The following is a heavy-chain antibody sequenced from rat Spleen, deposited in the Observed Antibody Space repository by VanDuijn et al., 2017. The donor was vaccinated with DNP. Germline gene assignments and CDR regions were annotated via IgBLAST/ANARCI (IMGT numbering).Heavy chain of an antibody. Sequence: EVELVESGGGLVQPGRSMKLSCAASGFTFSNYGMAWVRQAPTKGLEWVASISTSGGSTYYRDSVKGRFTMSRDNAKSTLYLQMDSLRSEDTATYYCTRLQSLFDNWGQGVMVTVSS. J-gene: IGHJ2*01. CDR2: ISTSGGST. CDR3: TRLQSLFDN. V-gene: IGHV5-25*01. CDR1: GFTFSNYG.